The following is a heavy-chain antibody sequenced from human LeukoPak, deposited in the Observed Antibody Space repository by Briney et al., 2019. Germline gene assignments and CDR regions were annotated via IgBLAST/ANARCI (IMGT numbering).Heavy chain of an antibody. CDR1: GGSISSYY. CDR2: IYYSGST. V-gene: IGHV4-59*12. D-gene: IGHD2-2*01. CDR3: ARSSQDIVVVPAADY. J-gene: IGHJ4*02. Sequence: SETLSLTCTVSGGSISSYYWSWIRQPPGKGLEWIGYIYYSGSTNYNPSLKSRVTISVDRSKNQFSLKLSSVTAADTAVYYCARSSQDIVVVPAADYWGQGTLVTVSS.